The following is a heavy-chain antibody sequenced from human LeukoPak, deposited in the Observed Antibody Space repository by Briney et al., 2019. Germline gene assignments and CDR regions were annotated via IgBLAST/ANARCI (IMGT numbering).Heavy chain of an antibody. D-gene: IGHD1-26*01. CDR2: IFYSGNT. J-gene: IGHJ6*02. CDR3: ARLRSGSTPPPPYYYYGLDV. V-gene: IGHV4-59*01. Sequence: SETLSLTCTVSGGPISDFYWSWIRQSPEKGLEWIGNIFYSGNTNYNPSLRSRVTISVDTSKKQFSLRLTSVTAADTAVYYCARLRSGSTPPPPYYYYGLDVWGQGTTVTVSS. CDR1: GGPISDFY.